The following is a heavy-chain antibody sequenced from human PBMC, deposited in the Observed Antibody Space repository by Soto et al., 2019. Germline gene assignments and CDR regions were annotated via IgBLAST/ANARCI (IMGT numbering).Heavy chain of an antibody. CDR2: ISSSSSTI. V-gene: IGHV3-48*02. J-gene: IGHJ6*02. Sequence: GGSLRLSCAASGFTFSSYSMNWVRQAPGKGLEWVSYISSSSSTIYYADSVKGRFTISRDNAKNSLYLQMNSLRDEDTAVYYCARDKEHSSSWYYYYGMDVWGQGTTVTVSS. CDR3: ARDKEHSSSWYYYYGMDV. D-gene: IGHD6-13*01. CDR1: GFTFSSYS.